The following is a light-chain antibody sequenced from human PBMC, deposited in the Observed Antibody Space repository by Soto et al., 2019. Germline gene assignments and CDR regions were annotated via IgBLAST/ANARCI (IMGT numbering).Light chain of an antibody. CDR2: DVS. CDR1: SSDVGGDNY. J-gene: IGLJ1*01. Sequence: QSALTQPRSVSGSPGQSVTISCTGTSSDVGGDNYVSWYQQHPGKAPKLMIYDVSKRPSGVPDRFSGSKSGNTASLTISGLQAEDEADYYCCPDAGSYSLVFGTGTKVTVL. CDR3: CPDAGSYSLV. V-gene: IGLV2-11*01.